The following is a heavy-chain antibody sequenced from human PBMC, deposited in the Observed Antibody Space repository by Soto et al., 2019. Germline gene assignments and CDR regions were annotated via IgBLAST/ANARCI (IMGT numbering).Heavy chain of an antibody. V-gene: IGHV1-58*01. D-gene: IGHD4-4*01. CDR2: IVVGSGNT. Sequence: SVKVSCKASGFTFTSSAVQWVRQARGQRLEWIGWIVVGSGNTNYAQKFQERVTITRDMSTSTAYMELSSLRSEDTAIYYCARKHSNSGGFDYWGQGALVTVSS. J-gene: IGHJ4*02. CDR3: ARKHSNSGGFDY. CDR1: GFTFTSSA.